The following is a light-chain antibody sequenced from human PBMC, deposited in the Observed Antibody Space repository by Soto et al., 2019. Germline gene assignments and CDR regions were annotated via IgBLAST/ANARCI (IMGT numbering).Light chain of an antibody. J-gene: IGLJ2*01. V-gene: IGLV1-51*02. CDR3: GTWDSTLSAGI. CDR2: ENN. CDR1: SSNIGNNY. Sequence: QSVLTQPPSVSAAPGQEVTISCSGSSSNIGNNYVSWYQQFPGTAPELLIYENNKRPSGIPDRFSGSKSGTSATLGITGLQTGDEADYYCGTWDSTLSAGIFGGGTKVTVL.